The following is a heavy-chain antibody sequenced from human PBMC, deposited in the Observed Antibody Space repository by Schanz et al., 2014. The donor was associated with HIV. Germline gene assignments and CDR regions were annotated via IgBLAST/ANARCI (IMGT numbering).Heavy chain of an antibody. J-gene: IGHJ4*02. Sequence: QVQLQESGPGLVKPSETLSLTCNVSGDSISNYYWTWIRQPAGRGLEWIGRVYSGGSSNYNPCLRSRVTMSVDSSKNQFSLSLSSVTAADTAVYYCARILLSSSGWYGGDYWGQGTLVIVSS. CDR1: GDSISNYY. CDR2: VYSGGSS. CDR3: ARILLSSSGWYGGDY. D-gene: IGHD6-19*01. V-gene: IGHV4-4*07.